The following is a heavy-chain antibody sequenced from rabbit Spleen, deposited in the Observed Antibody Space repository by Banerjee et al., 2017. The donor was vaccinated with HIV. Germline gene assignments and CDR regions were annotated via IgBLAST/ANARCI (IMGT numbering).Heavy chain of an antibody. CDR2: INIVTGKS. J-gene: IGHJ4*01. CDR3: ARNWDTVDYAGDL. CDR1: GFSFDSDYV. Sequence: QEQLEESGGDLVKPEGSLTLTCTASGFSFDSDYVMCWVRQAPGKGLEWIACINIVTGKSVDASWAKGRFIMSRISSTTVTLQMTSLTAADTATYFCARNWDTVDYAGDLWGPGTLVTVS. D-gene: IGHD4-2*01. V-gene: IGHV1S45*01.